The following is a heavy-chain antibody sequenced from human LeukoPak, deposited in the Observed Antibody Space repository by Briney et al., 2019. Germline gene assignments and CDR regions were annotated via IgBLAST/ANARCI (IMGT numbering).Heavy chain of an antibody. Sequence: GGSLRLSCAASGFTFSTYAMSWVRQAPGKGLQWLSYISSSSGYIYYADSVKGRFTVSRENAMNSLFLQMNSLIAEDTAVYYCARVGIRFLEQYYFDYWGQGTLVTVSS. V-gene: IGHV3-21*01. CDR3: ARVGIRFLEQYYFDY. CDR1: GFTFSTYA. CDR2: ISSSSGYI. D-gene: IGHD3-3*01. J-gene: IGHJ4*02.